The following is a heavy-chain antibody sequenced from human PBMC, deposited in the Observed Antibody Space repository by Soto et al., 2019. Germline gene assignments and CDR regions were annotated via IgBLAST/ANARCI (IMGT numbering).Heavy chain of an antibody. CDR3: AERSSWYWGEWFDP. CDR1: GGSFSGYY. J-gene: IGHJ5*02. Sequence: PSETLSLTCAVYGGSFSGYYWSWIRQPPGKGLEWIGEINHSGSTNYNPSLKSRVTISVDTSKNQFSLKLSSVTAADTAVYYRAERSSWYWGEWFDPWGQGTLVTVSS. CDR2: INHSGST. D-gene: IGHD6-13*01. V-gene: IGHV4-34*01.